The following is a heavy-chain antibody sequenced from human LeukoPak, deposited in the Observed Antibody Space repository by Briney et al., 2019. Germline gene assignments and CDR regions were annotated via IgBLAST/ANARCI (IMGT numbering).Heavy chain of an antibody. CDR2: IYYSGST. CDR1: GGSISSSSYY. V-gene: IGHV4-39*01. Sequence: PSETLSLTCTVSGGSISSSSYYWGWIRQPPGKGLEWIGSIYYSGSTYYNPSLKSRVTISVDTSKNQFSLKLSSVTAADTAVYYCARGDSSGYYSRPGGPGYWGQGTLVTVSS. J-gene: IGHJ4*02. CDR3: ARGDSSGYYSRPGGPGY. D-gene: IGHD3-22*01.